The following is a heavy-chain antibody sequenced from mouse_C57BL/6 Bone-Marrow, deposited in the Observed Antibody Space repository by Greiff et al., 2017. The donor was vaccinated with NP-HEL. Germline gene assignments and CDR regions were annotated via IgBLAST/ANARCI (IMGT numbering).Heavy chain of an antibody. V-gene: IGHV3-1*01. CDR2: ISYSGST. CDR3: ARDGGSYAMDY. J-gene: IGHJ4*01. CDR1: GYSITSGYD. Sequence: EVQLQESGPGMVKPSQSLSLTCTVTGYSITSGYDWHWLRHFPGNKLEWMGYISYSGSTNYNPSLKSRISITHDTSKNHFFLKLNSVTTEDTATYYCARDGGSYAMDYWGQGTSVTVSS.